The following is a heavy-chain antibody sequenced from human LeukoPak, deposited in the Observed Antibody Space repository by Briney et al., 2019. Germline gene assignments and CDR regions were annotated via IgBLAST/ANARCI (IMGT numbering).Heavy chain of an antibody. D-gene: IGHD2-2*01. V-gene: IGHV4-59*12. CDR1: GGSISSYY. CDR3: ARDFRGVGAPAGILDI. CDR2: IYFSGST. Sequence: SETLSLTCTVSGGSISSYYWTWIRQFPGKGLEWIGYIYFSGSTNYNPSLKSRVTMSLDTSRNQFSLQLTSVTAADTAVYYCARDFRGVGAPAGILDIWGQGTVVTV. J-gene: IGHJ3*02.